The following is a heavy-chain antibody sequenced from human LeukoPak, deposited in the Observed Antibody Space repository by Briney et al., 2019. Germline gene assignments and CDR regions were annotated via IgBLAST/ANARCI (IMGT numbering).Heavy chain of an antibody. V-gene: IGHV4-59*08. Sequence: SETLSLTCTVSGGSISSYYWSLIRQPPGKGLEWIGYIYYSGSTNYNPSLKSRVTISVDTSKNQFSLKLSSVTAADTAVYYCARAGIQLWFVAGNNDAFDIWGQGTMVTVSS. D-gene: IGHD5-18*01. CDR3: ARAGIQLWFVAGNNDAFDI. CDR2: IYYSGST. CDR1: GGSISSYY. J-gene: IGHJ3*02.